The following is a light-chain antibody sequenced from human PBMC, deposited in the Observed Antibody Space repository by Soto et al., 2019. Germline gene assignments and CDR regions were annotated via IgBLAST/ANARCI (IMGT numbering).Light chain of an antibody. J-gene: IGKJ4*02. CDR2: GXS. CDR3: QQYENGTRT. Sequence: EVVLTQSPVTLSLSPGERATLSCRASQSFRGWLDRFQQEPGQAPRLXXYGXSTKATGSPARLSGSGSGTEFTLPISSLQSEDFAAYYFQQYENGTRTFGGGTKVDIK. V-gene: IGKV3-15*01. CDR1: QSFRGW.